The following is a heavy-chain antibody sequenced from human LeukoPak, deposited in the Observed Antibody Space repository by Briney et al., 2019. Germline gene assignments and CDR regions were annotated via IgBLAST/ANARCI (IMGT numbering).Heavy chain of an antibody. Sequence: GGSLRLSCAASGFTFSSYEMNWVRQAPGKGLEWVSYISNSGSNRYYADSVKGRFTISRDNAKNSVYLQMNSLRAEDTAVYYCARKADFWSGYSSSDFSDYWGQGTLVTVSS. CDR1: GFTFSSYE. D-gene: IGHD3-3*01. J-gene: IGHJ4*02. CDR2: ISNSGSNR. CDR3: ARKADFWSGYSSSDFSDY. V-gene: IGHV3-48*03.